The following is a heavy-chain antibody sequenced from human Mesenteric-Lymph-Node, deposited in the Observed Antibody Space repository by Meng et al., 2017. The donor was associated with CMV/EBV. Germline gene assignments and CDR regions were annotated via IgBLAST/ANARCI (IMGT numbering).Heavy chain of an antibody. Sequence: GESLKISCTASGFTFRSYAMNWVRQAPGKGLEWVSSISSSSAYLYYADSVRGRFTISRDNAKSSLYLQMNSLRAEDTAVYYCARVDDYGDRYYFDYWGQGTLVTVSS. CDR1: GFTFRSYA. CDR2: ISSSSAYL. J-gene: IGHJ4*02. V-gene: IGHV3-21*01. D-gene: IGHD4-17*01. CDR3: ARVDDYGDRYYFDY.